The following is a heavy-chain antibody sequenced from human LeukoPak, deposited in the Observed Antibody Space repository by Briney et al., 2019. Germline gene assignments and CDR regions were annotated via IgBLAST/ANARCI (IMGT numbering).Heavy chain of an antibody. J-gene: IGHJ4*02. V-gene: IGHV3-23*01. CDR2: ISGSGGST. CDR3: ARHKKGTSSSSFPADY. CDR1: GFTFSSYA. Sequence: GGSLRLSCAASGFTFSSYAMSWVRQAPGKGLEWVSAISGSGGSTYCADSVKGRFTISRDKSISTAYLQWSSLKASDTAMYYCARHKKGTSSSSFPADYWGQGTLVTVSS. D-gene: IGHD6-13*01.